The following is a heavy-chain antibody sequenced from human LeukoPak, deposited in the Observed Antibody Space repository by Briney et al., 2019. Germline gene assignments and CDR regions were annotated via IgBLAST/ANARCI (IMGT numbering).Heavy chain of an antibody. Sequence: GALRLSCAASGFTFSSYSMNWVRQAPGKGLERVSSISSSSSYIYYADSVKGRFTISRDNAKNSLYLQMNSLRAEDTAVYYCARQIWFGELSDGMDVWGQGTTVTVSS. D-gene: IGHD3-10*01. CDR3: ARQIWFGELSDGMDV. V-gene: IGHV3-21*01. CDR2: ISSSSSYI. CDR1: GFTFSSYS. J-gene: IGHJ6*02.